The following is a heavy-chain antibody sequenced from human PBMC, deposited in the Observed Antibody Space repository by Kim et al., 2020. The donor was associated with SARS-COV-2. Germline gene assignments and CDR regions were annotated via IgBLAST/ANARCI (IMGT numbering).Heavy chain of an antibody. Sequence: GGSLRLSCAASGFTFSSYSMNWVRQAPGKGLEWVSSISSSSGYIYYADSVKGRFTISRDNAKNSLYLQMNSLRAEDTAVYYCARDLWFGELLFWHAYGMDVWGQGTTVTVSS. CDR1: GFTFSSYS. D-gene: IGHD3-10*01. J-gene: IGHJ6*02. CDR2: ISSSSGYI. CDR3: ARDLWFGELLFWHAYGMDV. V-gene: IGHV3-21*01.